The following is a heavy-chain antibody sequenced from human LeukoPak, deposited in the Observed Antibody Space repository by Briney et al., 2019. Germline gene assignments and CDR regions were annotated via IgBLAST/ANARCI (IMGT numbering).Heavy chain of an antibody. Sequence: GGSLRLSCAASGFTFSSYAMSWVRQAPGKGLEWVSAISGSGGSTYYADSVKGRFTISRDNSKNTLYLQMNSLRAEDTAVYYCATFGVIIRNNYFDYWGQGALVTVSS. CDR1: GFTFSSYA. D-gene: IGHD3-3*01. CDR2: ISGSGGST. CDR3: ATFGVIIRNNYFDY. J-gene: IGHJ4*02. V-gene: IGHV3-23*01.